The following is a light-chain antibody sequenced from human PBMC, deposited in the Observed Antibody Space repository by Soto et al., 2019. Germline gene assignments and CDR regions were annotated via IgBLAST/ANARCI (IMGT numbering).Light chain of an antibody. CDR2: DDN. Sequence: QSALTQPPSVSAAPGQRVTISCSGGSSNIGSNYVSWYQLLPGTAPKLLIYDDNKRPSGIPDRFSGSKSGTSATLGITGLQTGDEADYYCGTWDTGLSGYGFGTGTKLTVL. J-gene: IGLJ1*01. CDR3: GTWDTGLSGYG. V-gene: IGLV1-51*01. CDR1: SSNIGSNY.